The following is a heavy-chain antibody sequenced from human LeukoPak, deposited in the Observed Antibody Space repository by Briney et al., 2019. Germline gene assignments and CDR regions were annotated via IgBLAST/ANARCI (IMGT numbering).Heavy chain of an antibody. D-gene: IGHD1-26*01. CDR2: IGQDGSEQ. V-gene: IGHV3-7*01. CDR1: GFSFSKYW. CDR3: ATPKQEGKGRWYHDL. J-gene: IGHJ2*01. Sequence: GGSLRLSCLASGFSFSKYWMTWARQSPGKGLEWLVNIGQDGSEQKYVDSVKGRFTISRDNAKNSLYLQMNRLRVEDTAVYYCATPKQEGKGRWYHDLWGRGTMVTVSP.